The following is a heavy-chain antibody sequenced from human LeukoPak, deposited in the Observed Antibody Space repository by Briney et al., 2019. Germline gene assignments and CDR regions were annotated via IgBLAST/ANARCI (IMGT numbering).Heavy chain of an antibody. J-gene: IGHJ4*02. CDR2: ISYDGSNK. CDR1: GFTFSSYA. CDR3: AKSPDGGDY. V-gene: IGHV3-30-3*02. D-gene: IGHD3-16*01. Sequence: PGGSLRLSCAASGFTFSSYAMHWVRQAPGKGLEWVAVISYDGSNKYYADSVKGRFTISRDNSKNTLYLQMNSLRAEDTAVYYCAKSPDGGDYWGQGTLVTVSS.